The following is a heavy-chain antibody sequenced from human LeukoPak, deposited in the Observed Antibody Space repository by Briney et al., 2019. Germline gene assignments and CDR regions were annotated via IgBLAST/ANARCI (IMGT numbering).Heavy chain of an antibody. Sequence: GGSLRLSCAASGFTFSNYSMNWVRQAPGKGLEWVSSISRSSSYIYYADSEKGRFTISRDNAKNSLYLQMNSLRAEDTAVYYCARDYSLVRGEGYFQHWGQGTLVTVSS. CDR2: ISRSSSYI. V-gene: IGHV3-21*01. D-gene: IGHD3-10*01. J-gene: IGHJ1*01. CDR3: ARDYSLVRGEGYFQH. CDR1: GFTFSNYS.